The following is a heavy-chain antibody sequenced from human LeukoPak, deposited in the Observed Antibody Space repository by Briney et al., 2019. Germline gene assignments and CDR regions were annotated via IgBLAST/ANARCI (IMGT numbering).Heavy chain of an antibody. CDR3: ARTKQQLVLDAFDI. V-gene: IGHV3-20*04. J-gene: IGHJ3*02. D-gene: IGHD6-13*01. CDR2: INWDGGST. CDR1: GFTFDDYG. Sequence: PGGSLRLSCAASGFTFDDYGMSWVRQAPGKGLEWVSGINWDGGSTGYADSVKGRFTISRDNAKNSLYLQKNSLRAEDTALYYCARTKQQLVLDAFDIWGQGTMVTVSS.